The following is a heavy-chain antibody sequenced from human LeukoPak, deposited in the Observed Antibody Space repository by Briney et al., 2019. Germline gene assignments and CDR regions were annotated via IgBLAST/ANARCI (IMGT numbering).Heavy chain of an antibody. D-gene: IGHD6-13*01. J-gene: IGHJ4*02. V-gene: IGHV4-39*07. CDR1: GGSISSDSYS. CDR3: ARETAAAGSFIAINDY. CDR2: INDSEST. Sequence: SQALSLTCTVSGGSISSDSYSWSWIRQPPGKGLEWIGEINDSESTNYNPSLKSRVTISVDTSKNQFSLKLSSVTAADTAIYYCARETAAAGSFIAINDYWGQGTLVTVSS.